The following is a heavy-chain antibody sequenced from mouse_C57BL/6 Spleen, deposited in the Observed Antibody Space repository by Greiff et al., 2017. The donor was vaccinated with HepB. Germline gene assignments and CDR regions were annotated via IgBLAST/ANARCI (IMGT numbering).Heavy chain of an antibody. Sequence: EVMLVESGGGLVKPGGSLKLSCAASGFTFSDYGMHWVRQAPEKGLEWVAYISSGSSTIYYADTVKGRFTISRDNAKKPLFLQMTSLRSEDTAMYYCARIEVYYYGGEIYYYAMDYWGQGTSVNVSS. J-gene: IGHJ4*01. CDR1: GFTFSDYG. D-gene: IGHD1-1*02. CDR3: ARIEVYYYGGEIYYYAMDY. V-gene: IGHV5-17*01. CDR2: ISSGSSTI.